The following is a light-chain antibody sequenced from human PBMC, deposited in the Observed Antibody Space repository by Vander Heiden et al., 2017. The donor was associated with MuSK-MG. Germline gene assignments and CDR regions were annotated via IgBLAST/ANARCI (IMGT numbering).Light chain of an antibody. CDR1: QFVRNNY. CDR2: DVA. J-gene: IGKJ2*01. V-gene: IGKV3-20*01. Sequence: DIVLTQSPGTLSLSPGERATLSCRASQFVRNNYLAWYQQRPGQAPTFLILDVARRVSGTPDRFSGSGSGTDFTLTISGLEPDDFAVYYCLQYGTSPFTFGQGTKLEI. CDR3: LQYGTSPFT.